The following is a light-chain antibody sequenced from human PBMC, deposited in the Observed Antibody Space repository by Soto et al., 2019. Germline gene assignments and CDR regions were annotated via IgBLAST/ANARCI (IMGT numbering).Light chain of an antibody. V-gene: IGKV3-15*01. CDR3: QQYNNWPPT. J-gene: IGKJ5*01. CDR1: QSVSSD. Sequence: EIGMTQSAATLSVSPGERATLSCWASQSVSSDLAWYQHKPGQAPRLLIYGASTRATGIPARFSGSGYGTEFNLTISSPQSEDFAVYYCQQYNNWPPTFGQGTRLEIK. CDR2: GAS.